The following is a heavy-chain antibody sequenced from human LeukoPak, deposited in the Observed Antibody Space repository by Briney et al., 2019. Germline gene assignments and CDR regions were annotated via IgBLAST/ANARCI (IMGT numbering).Heavy chain of an antibody. CDR1: GFTFSSYW. V-gene: IGHV3-74*01. CDR2: INSDGSST. Sequence: PGGSLRLSCAASGFTFSSYWTHWVRQAPGKGLVWVSRINSDGSSTSYADSVKGRFTISRDNAKNTLYLQMNSLRAEDTAVYYCASRGVRRDYYDSSGYIGDAFDIWGQGTMVTVSS. D-gene: IGHD3-22*01. J-gene: IGHJ3*02. CDR3: ASRGVRRDYYDSSGYIGDAFDI.